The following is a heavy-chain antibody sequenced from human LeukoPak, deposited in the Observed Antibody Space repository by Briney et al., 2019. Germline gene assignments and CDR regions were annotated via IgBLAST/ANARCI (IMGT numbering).Heavy chain of an antibody. CDR2: ISWNSGSI. CDR1: GFTFDDYA. D-gene: IGHD6-19*01. J-gene: IGHJ4*02. Sequence: SGGSLRLSCAASGFTFDDYAMHWVRQAPGKGLEWVSGISWNSGSIGYADSVKARFTISRVNSKNTLYLQMNSLRAEDTAVYYCARDIVAVAAYCFDYWGQGTLVTASS. CDR3: ARDIVAVAAYCFDY. V-gene: IGHV3-9*01.